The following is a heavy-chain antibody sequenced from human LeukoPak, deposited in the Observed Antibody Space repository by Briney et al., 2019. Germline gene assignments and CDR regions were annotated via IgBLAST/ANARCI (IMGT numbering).Heavy chain of an antibody. CDR3: ADHHSGGDELYYYDSSGYYGAFDI. CDR1: GFTVSSNY. J-gene: IGHJ3*02. CDR2: IYSGGST. Sequence: GGSLRLSCAASGFTVSSNYMNWVRQAPGKGLEWVSVIYSGGSTYYADSVKGRFTISRDNSKNALYLQMNSLRAEDTAVYYCADHHSGGDELYYYDSSGYYGAFDIWGQGTMVTVSS. V-gene: IGHV3-53*01. D-gene: IGHD3-22*01.